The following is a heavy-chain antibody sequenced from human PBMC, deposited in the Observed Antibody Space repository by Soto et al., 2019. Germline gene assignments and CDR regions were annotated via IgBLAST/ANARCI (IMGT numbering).Heavy chain of an antibody. CDR1: GFTFSSYG. CDR3: AKEGSSSWPSGAVAGLIDY. V-gene: IGHV3-30*18. CDR2: ISYDGSNK. Sequence: GGSLRLSCAASGFTFSSYGMHWVRQAPGKGLEWVAVISYDGSNKYYADSVKGRFTISRDNSKNTLYLQMNSLRAEDTAVYYCAKEGSSSWPSGAVAGLIDYWGQGTLVTVSS. D-gene: IGHD6-19*01. J-gene: IGHJ4*02.